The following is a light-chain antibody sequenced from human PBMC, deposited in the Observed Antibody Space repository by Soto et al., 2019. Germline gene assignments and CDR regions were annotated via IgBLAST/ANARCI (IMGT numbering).Light chain of an antibody. CDR2: KVS. V-gene: IGKV2-30*01. CDR3: MQGTHWPLT. Sequence: DVELTQSPLSLPVILGQPASISCRSSQSLVSSDGNTYLNWFQQRPGQPPRRLIYKVSNRDSGVPDRFSGSGSGTDFTLKISRVEADDVRVYYCMQGTHWPLTFGGGTKVDIK. CDR1: QSLVSSDGNTY. J-gene: IGKJ4*01.